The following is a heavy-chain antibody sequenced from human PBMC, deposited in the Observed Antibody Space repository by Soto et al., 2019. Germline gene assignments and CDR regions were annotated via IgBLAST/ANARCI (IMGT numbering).Heavy chain of an antibody. Sequence: GGSLRLSCAVSGFTFSSNGMHWVRQAPGKGLEWVAVTSSDGNKRYYADSVKGRFTISRDNSKNTLYLQMNSLRAEDTAVYYCAKERRDGYNYRYYYGMDAWGQGTPVTV. V-gene: IGHV3-30*18. CDR2: TSSDGNKR. D-gene: IGHD5-12*01. CDR1: GFTFSSNG. CDR3: AKERRDGYNYRYYYGMDA. J-gene: IGHJ6*02.